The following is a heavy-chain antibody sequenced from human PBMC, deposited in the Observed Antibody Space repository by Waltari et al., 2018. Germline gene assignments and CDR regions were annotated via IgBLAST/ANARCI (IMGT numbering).Heavy chain of an antibody. D-gene: IGHD6-19*01. CDR3: ARGAVAGAVNFDY. V-gene: IGHV6-1*01. J-gene: IGHJ4*02. CDR1: GDSVSGSPAV. CDR2: AYYRARGYI. Sequence: QVQLQQSGPGLVKPSQTLSLTCAISGDSVSGSPAVWNWIRQSPSRGLVWLGRAYYRARGYIEYAVHVKSRMTINPGTSKNQFSLQRNSVTPEDTAVYYCARGAVAGAVNFDYWGQGTLVTVSS.